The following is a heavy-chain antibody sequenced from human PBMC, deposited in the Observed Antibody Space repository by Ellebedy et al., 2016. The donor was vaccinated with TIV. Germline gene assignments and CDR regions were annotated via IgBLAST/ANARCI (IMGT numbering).Heavy chain of an antibody. CDR2: IWYDGTAK. D-gene: IGHD2-15*01. V-gene: IGHV3-33*01. Sequence: PGGSLRLSCAASEFTFSTNHMHWVRQAPGKGLEWVAVIWYDGTAKFYAESVRGRFTISRDNSQNTLYLEMNSLRADDTALYYCAREMGGSCGSDFDHWGQGTLVTVSS. CDR3: AREMGGSCGSDFDH. J-gene: IGHJ4*02. CDR1: EFTFSTNH.